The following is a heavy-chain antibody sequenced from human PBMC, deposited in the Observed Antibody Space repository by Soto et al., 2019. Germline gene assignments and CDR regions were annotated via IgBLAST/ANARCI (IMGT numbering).Heavy chain of an antibody. CDR3: AKNRGSSGWYSVDY. J-gene: IGHJ4*02. V-gene: IGHV3-23*01. Sequence: GGSLRLSCAASGFSFSSYGMTWVRQVSGKGLEWISTISGSGDSTYYADSVKGRFTISRDNSKNTLYLQMNSLRAEDTAVYYCAKNRGSSGWYSVDYWGQGTLVTVSS. CDR1: GFSFSSYG. CDR2: ISGSGDST. D-gene: IGHD6-19*01.